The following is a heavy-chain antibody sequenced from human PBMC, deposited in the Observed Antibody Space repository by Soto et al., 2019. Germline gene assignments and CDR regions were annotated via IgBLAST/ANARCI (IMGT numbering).Heavy chain of an antibody. D-gene: IGHD4-4*01. CDR1: GFTFSSYA. Sequence: GSLRLSCAASGFTFSSYAMSWVRQAPGKGLEWVSAIGASGAGTYYAEYVKGRFTISRDNSKNTLYLEINNARADDTAVYYCVRGPDYSNFGYFDSWGQGILVTVSS. CDR3: VRGPDYSNFGYFDS. V-gene: IGHV3-23*01. J-gene: IGHJ4*02. CDR2: IGASGAGT.